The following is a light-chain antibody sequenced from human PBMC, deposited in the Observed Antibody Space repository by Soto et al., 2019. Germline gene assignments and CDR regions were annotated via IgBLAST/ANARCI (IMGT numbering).Light chain of an antibody. Sequence: QLVLTQPPSVSGAPGQRVTISCTGSSSNIGAGYDVHWYQQLPGTAPKLLIYGNSNRPSGVPDRFSGSKSGTSASLAITGLQAEDEADYYCQSYDSSLSVLVFGGGTQLTV. CDR2: GNS. V-gene: IGLV1-40*01. J-gene: IGLJ3*02. CDR3: QSYDSSLSVLV. CDR1: SSNIGAGYD.